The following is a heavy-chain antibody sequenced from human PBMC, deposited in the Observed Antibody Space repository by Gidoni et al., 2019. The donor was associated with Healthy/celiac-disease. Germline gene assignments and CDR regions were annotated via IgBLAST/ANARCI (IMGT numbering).Heavy chain of an antibody. J-gene: IGHJ4*02. CDR2: IWYDGSNK. Sequence: VRQAPGKGLEWVAVIWYDGSNKYYADSVKGRFTISRDNSKNTLYLQMNSLRAEDTAVYYCARDAPGRITMIGNYWGQGTLVTVSS. CDR3: ARDAPGRITMIGNY. V-gene: IGHV3-33*01. D-gene: IGHD3-22*01.